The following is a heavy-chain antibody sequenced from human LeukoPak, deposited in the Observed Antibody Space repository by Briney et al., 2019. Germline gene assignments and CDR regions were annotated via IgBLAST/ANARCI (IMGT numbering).Heavy chain of an antibody. CDR3: ARATFTYYDSSGYDNY. Sequence: GGSLRLSCAASGFTFSSYAMHWVRQAPGKGLEYVSAISSNGSSTYYANSVKGRFTISRDNSKNTPYLQMGSLRADDMAVYYCARATFTYYDSSGYDNYWGQGTLVTVSS. J-gene: IGHJ4*02. CDR1: GFTFSSYA. V-gene: IGHV3-64*01. CDR2: ISSNGSST. D-gene: IGHD3-22*01.